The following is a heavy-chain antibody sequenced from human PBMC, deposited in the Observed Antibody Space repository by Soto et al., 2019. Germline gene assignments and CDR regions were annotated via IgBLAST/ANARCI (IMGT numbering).Heavy chain of an antibody. CDR3: AKSGAYSNFDY. CDR2: ISYDGSNK. D-gene: IGHD2-15*01. CDR1: GFTFSSYG. Sequence: QVQLVESGGGVVQPGRSLRLSCAASGFTFSSYGMHWVRQAPGKGLEWVAVISYDGSNKYYADSVKGRFTISRDNSKNTLYLQMNSLRAEDTAVYYCAKSGAYSNFDYWGQGTLVTGSS. J-gene: IGHJ4*02. V-gene: IGHV3-30*18.